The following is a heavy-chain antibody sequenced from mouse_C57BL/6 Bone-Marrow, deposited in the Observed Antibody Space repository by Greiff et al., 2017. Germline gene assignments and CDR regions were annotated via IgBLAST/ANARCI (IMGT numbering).Heavy chain of an antibody. CDR1: GYTFTSYG. CDR2: IYPRSGNT. Sequence: VKLQQSGAELARPGASVKLSCKASGYTFTSYGISWVKQRTGQGLEWIGEIYPRSGNTYYNEKFKGKATLTADKSSRTAYMELRSLTSEDSAVYFCARGPTVVAFDYWGQGTTLTVSS. V-gene: IGHV1-81*01. D-gene: IGHD1-1*01. J-gene: IGHJ2*01. CDR3: ARGPTVVAFDY.